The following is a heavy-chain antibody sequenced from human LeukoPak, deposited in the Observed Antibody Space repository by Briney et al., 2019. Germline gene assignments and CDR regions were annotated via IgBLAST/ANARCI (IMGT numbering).Heavy chain of an antibody. D-gene: IGHD3-22*01. J-gene: IGHJ4*02. V-gene: IGHV4-34*01. CDR1: GGSFSGYY. CDR2: INHSGST. CDR3: ARGTRGIGSSGYYFDY. Sequence: SETLSLTCAVYGGSFSGYYWSWIRQPPGKGLEWIGEINHSGSTNYNPSLKSRVTISVDTSKNQFSLKLSSVTAADTAVYYCARGTRGIGSSGYYFDYWGQGTLVTVSS.